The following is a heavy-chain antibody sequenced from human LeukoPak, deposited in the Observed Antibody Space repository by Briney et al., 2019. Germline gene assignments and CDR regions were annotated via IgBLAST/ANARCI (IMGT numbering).Heavy chain of an antibody. J-gene: IGHJ3*02. D-gene: IGHD2-21*02. Sequence: GESLKISCKDSGYSFTSYWIGWVRQMPGKGLEWMGIIYLDDSDTKYSPSFHGHVTISADKSINTAYLQWSSLKASDTAMYYCARRRLCGSDCFAFDIWGQGTMVTVSS. CDR1: GYSFTSYW. V-gene: IGHV5-51*01. CDR3: ARRRLCGSDCFAFDI. CDR2: IYLDDSDT.